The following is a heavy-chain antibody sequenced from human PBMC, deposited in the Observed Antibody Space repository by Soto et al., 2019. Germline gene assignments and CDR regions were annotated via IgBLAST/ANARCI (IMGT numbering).Heavy chain of an antibody. CDR3: AKHYHNWDYYCGMDV. Sequence: QVQLVQSGAEVKKPGSSVKVSCKASGGTFSSYAISWVRQAPGQGLEWMGGIIPIFGTADYEQKFQGRVTITADETTSTAYMELRSLRSEDTAVYYCAKHYHNWDYYCGMDVWGQGTTVTVSS. J-gene: IGHJ6*02. D-gene: IGHD1-20*01. V-gene: IGHV1-69*12. CDR2: IIPIFGTA. CDR1: GGTFSSYA.